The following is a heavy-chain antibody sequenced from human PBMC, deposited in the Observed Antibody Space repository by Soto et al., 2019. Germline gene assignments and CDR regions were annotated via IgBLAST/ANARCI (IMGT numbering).Heavy chain of an antibody. CDR1: GGTFSSYT. D-gene: IGHD6-19*01. CDR2: IIPILGIA. J-gene: IGHJ6*03. Sequence: QVQLVQSGAEVKKPGSSVKVSCKASGGTFSSYTISWVRHAAGQGLEWMGRIIPILGIANYAQKFQGRVTITADKTTSRASMEPGSLTSENTGVYYCARKIAVDGMPNSDYYCMAVCGKGTTVTVS. CDR3: ARKIAVDGMPNSDYYCMAV. V-gene: IGHV1-69*02.